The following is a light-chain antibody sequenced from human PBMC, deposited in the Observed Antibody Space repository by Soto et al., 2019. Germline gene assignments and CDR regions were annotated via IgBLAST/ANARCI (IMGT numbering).Light chain of an antibody. V-gene: IGKV3-20*01. CDR2: GAS. Sequence: EIVLTQSPGTLSLSPGERATLSCRASQSVSSSYLAWYQQKPGQAPRLLIYGASSRATGIPDRFNGSGSGTDFTLTISRLEPGDCAVYYCQQYGSSPSWTFGQGTKVQIK. J-gene: IGKJ1*01. CDR3: QQYGSSPSWT. CDR1: QSVSSSY.